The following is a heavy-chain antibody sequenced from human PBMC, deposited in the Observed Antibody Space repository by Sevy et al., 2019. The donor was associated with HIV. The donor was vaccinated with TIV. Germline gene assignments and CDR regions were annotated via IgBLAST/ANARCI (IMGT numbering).Heavy chain of an antibody. V-gene: IGHV3-7*01. Sequence: GGSLRLSCAASGFTFSSYWMSWVRQAPGKGLEWVANIKQDGSEKYYVDSVKGRFTISRDNAKNSLYLQMNSLRAEDTAVYYGAREGGSTGGYYYAMDVWGQGTTVTVSS. D-gene: IGHD3-16*01. J-gene: IGHJ6*02. CDR3: AREGGSTGGYYYAMDV. CDR1: GFTFSSYW. CDR2: IKQDGSEK.